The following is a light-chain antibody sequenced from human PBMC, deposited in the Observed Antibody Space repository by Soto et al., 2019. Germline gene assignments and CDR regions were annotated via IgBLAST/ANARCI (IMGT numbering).Light chain of an antibody. CDR1: SSEVGGYNY. V-gene: IGLV2-11*01. CDR3: CSYAGSYTVV. Sequence: QSVLTQPRSVSGSPGQSVTISCTGTSSEVGGYNYVSWYQQHPGKAPKLMIYDVSKRPSGVPDRFSGSKSGNTASLTISGLQAEDEADYYCCSYAGSYTVVFGGGTKVTVL. CDR2: DVS. J-gene: IGLJ2*01.